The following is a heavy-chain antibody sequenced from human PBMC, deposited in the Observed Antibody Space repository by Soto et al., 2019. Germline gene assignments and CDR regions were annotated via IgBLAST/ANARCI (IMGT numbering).Heavy chain of an antibody. V-gene: IGHV1-18*01. CDR2: ISGYNGNT. CDR1: GYTFSNYG. CDR3: SRFIMVGGWFDPNYYHGMDV. D-gene: IGHD6-19*01. Sequence: QVQLVQSGAEVKKPGASVTVSCKTSGYTFSNYGINWVRQAPGQGLERMGWISGYNGNTNYAQTVQGRVTMTTDTSTGTVYMELRSLKPDDTAIYYCSRFIMVGGWFDPNYYHGMDVWGQGTTVTVSS. J-gene: IGHJ6*02.